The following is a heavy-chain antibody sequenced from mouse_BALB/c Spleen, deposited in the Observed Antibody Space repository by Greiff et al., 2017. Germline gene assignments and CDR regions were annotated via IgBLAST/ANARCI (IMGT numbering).Heavy chain of an antibody. Sequence: EVQLQQSGPSLVKPSQTLSLTCSVTGDSITSGYWNWIRKFPGYNLEYMGYISYSGSTYYYPSLKSRISITRDTSMNQYYLRLSSVTTEATATYYAERGGYDRFAYWGQGTLVTVSA. CDR1: GDSITSGY. CDR2: ISYSGST. D-gene: IGHD2-14*01. J-gene: IGHJ3*01. CDR3: ERGGYDRFAY. V-gene: IGHV3-8*02.